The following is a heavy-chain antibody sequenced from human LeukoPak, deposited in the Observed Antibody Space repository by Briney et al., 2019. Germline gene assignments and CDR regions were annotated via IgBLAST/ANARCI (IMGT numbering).Heavy chain of an antibody. CDR1: GGSISSHY. V-gene: IGHV4-59*11. Sequence: SETLSLTCTVSGGSISSHYWSWIRQPPGKGLEWIGYIYYSGSTNYNPSLKSRVTISVDTSKNQFSLKLSSVTAADTAVYYCARAEWELRYYYYMDVWGEGTTVTVSS. D-gene: IGHD1-26*01. CDR3: ARAEWELRYYYYMDV. J-gene: IGHJ6*03. CDR2: IYYSGST.